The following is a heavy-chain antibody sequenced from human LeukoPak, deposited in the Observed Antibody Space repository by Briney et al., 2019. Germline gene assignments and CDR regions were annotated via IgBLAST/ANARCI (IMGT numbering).Heavy chain of an antibody. J-gene: IGHJ4*02. D-gene: IGHD1-26*01. V-gene: IGHV4-30-2*01. CDR2: IYHSGST. Sequence: SETLSLTCAVSGGSISSGGYSWSWIRQPPGKGLEWIGYIYHSGSTYYNPSLKSRVTISVDRSKNQFSLKLSSVTAADAAVYYCARVSMVGATLFDYWGQGTLVTVSS. CDR3: ARVSMVGATLFDY. CDR1: GGSISSGGYS.